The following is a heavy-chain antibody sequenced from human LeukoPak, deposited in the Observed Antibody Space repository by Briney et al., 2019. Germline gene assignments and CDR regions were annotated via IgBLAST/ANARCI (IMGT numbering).Heavy chain of an antibody. CDR2: ISQRGSP. V-gene: IGHV4-34*01. CDR1: DGPFSGYY. J-gene: IGHJ4*02. D-gene: IGHD1-7*01. Sequence: SETLSLTCAVHDGPFSGYYWSWLRQPPGKGLEWIGEISQRGSPNYNPSLKSRVTISINTSKKQFSVELSSVTAADTAVYYCAALSGYNWNYVSFDYWGQGTLVTVSS. CDR3: AALSGYNWNYVSFDY.